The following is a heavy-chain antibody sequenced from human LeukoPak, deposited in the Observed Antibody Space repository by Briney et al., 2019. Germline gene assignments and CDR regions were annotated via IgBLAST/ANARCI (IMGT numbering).Heavy chain of an antibody. CDR3: ARGPCSGGSCQLTDAFDI. Sequence: PSETLSLTCTVSGDSISSYYWSWIRQPPGKGLEWIGYIYYSGSTNYNPSLKSRVTISVDTSKNQFSLRLSSVTAADTAVYYCARGPCSGGSCQLTDAFDIWGQGTMVTVSS. CDR2: IYYSGST. CDR1: GDSISSYY. J-gene: IGHJ3*02. D-gene: IGHD2-15*01. V-gene: IGHV4-59*12.